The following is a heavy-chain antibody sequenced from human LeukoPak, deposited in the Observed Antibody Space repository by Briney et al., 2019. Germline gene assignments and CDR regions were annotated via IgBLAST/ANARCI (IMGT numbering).Heavy chain of an antibody. V-gene: IGHV3-23*01. D-gene: IGHD1-20*01. CDR2: ISDSGGRT. CDR1: GITLSNYG. Sequence: PGGSLRLSCAVSGITLSNYGMSWVRQAPGKGLEWDAGISDSGGRTNYADSVKGRFTISRDNPKNALYLQMNSLRAEDTAVYYCAKDLGPPWGGDNSAAWGQGTLVTVSS. CDR3: AKDLGPPWGGDNSAA. J-gene: IGHJ5*02.